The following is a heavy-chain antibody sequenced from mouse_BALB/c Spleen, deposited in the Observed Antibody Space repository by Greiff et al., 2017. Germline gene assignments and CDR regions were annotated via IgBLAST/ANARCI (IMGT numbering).Heavy chain of an antibody. J-gene: IGHJ3*01. Sequence: VKLMESGPELVKPGASVRISCKASGYTFTSYYIHWVKQRPGQGLEWIGWIYPGNVNTKYNEKFKGKATLTADKSSSTAYMQLSSLTSEDSAVYFCAREKELGTYAYWGQGTLVTVSA. D-gene: IGHD4-1*01. CDR2: IYPGNVNT. V-gene: IGHV1S56*01. CDR1: GYTFTSYY. CDR3: AREKELGTYAY.